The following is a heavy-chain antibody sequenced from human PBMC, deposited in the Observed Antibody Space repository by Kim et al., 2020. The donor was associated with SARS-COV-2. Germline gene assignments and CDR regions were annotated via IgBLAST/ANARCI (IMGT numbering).Heavy chain of an antibody. CDR1: GGSFSGYS. Sequence: SETLSLTCAVYGGSFSGYSWSWIRQPPGKGLEWIGEINHSGSTNYNPSLTSRVTISVDTSKNQFSLKLGSVTAADTAVYYCARSIGDYYDYWSCYSPFLGGYNYGIVVWRQGPTVTVAS. D-gene: IGHD3-3*01. CDR2: INHSGST. J-gene: IGHJ6*01. V-gene: IGHV4-34*01. CDR3: ARSIGDYYDYWSCYSPFLGGYNYGIVV.